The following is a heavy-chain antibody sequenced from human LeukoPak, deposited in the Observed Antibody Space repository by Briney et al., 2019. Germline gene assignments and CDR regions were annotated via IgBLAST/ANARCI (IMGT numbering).Heavy chain of an antibody. D-gene: IGHD3-22*01. CDR2: ISYDGSNK. CDR1: GFSFSSHA. CDR3: ARDAYDSSGYLFDY. J-gene: IGHJ4*02. V-gene: IGHV3-30*09. Sequence: AGGSLRLSCAASGFSFSSHAMHWVRQAPGKGLEWVTVISYDGSNKYYADSVKGRFAISRDNSKNTLYLQMNSLGAEDTAVYYCARDAYDSSGYLFDYWGQGTLVTVSS.